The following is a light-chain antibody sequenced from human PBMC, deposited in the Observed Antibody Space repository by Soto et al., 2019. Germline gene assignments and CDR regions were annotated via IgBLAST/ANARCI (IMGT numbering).Light chain of an antibody. Sequence: ALTQPPSASGSPGQSVTISCTGTSSDVGAYIFVSWYQQHPGKAPKLMIYDVNRRPPGVPDRFFGSKSGNTASLTVSGLQAEDEADYYCVSFAGGTYVFGTGTKVTVL. J-gene: IGLJ1*01. CDR1: SSDVGAYIF. CDR2: DVN. V-gene: IGLV2-8*01. CDR3: VSFAGGTYV.